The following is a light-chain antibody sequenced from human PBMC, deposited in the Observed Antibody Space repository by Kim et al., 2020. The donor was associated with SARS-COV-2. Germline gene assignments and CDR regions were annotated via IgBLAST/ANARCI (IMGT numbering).Light chain of an antibody. V-gene: IGKV3-11*01. CDR1: QGVSNY. CDR3: QQRGS. CDR2: EAS. J-gene: IGKJ5*01. Sequence: EIVLWQSPGTLSLSPGDRATLSCRASQGVSNYLAWYQQKPGQAPRFLIYEASKRAAGIPARFSGSGSGTDFTFTISRLEPGDSAVYFCQQRGSFGQGTRLELK.